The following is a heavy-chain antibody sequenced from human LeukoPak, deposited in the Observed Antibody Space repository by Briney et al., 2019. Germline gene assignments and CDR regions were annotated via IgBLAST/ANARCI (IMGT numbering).Heavy chain of an antibody. D-gene: IGHD3-22*01. V-gene: IGHV3-11*04. CDR3: ARDDYDSSTPYYFDY. CDR1: GFTLSDYY. Sequence: GGSLRLSCAASGFTLSDYYMSWIRQAPGKGLEWVSYISSSGSTIYYADSVKGRFTISRDNVKNSLYLQMNSLRAEDTAVYYCARDDYDSSTPYYFDYWGQGILVTVSS. CDR2: ISSSGSTI. J-gene: IGHJ4*02.